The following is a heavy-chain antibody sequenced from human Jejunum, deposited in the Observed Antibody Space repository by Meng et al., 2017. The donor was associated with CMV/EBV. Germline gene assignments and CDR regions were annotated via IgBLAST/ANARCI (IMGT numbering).Heavy chain of an antibody. V-gene: IGHV3-23*01. D-gene: IGHD1-26*01. J-gene: IGHJ4*02. CDR2: ISGSSGST. CDR3: AKDEGVGTTSRFDS. Sequence: SGFPFISHAMSWVRQAPGKGLEWVSGISGSSGSTYYADSVKGRFTISRDNSKNTLYLQMNSLRAEDTAVYYCAKDEGVGTTSRFDSWGQGTLVTVSS. CDR1: GFPFISHA.